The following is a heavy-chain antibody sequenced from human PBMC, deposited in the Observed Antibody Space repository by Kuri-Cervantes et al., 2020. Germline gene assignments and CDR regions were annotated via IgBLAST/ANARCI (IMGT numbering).Heavy chain of an antibody. CDR2: ISGSSSLR. Sequence: GGSLRLSCEGSGFTFSRRTLNWVRQAPGKGLEWLSSISGSSSLRYYSDSVKGRFTISRDNAQNSVYLQLNSLRAEDTAVYYCARVAYHYYAMDVWGQGTTVTVSS. CDR3: ARVAYHYYAMDV. CDR1: GFTFSRRT. D-gene: IGHD3-3*02. V-gene: IGHV3-21*04. J-gene: IGHJ6*02.